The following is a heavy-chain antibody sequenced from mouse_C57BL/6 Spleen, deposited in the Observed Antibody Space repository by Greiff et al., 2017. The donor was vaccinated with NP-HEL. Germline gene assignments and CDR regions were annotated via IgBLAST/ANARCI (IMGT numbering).Heavy chain of an antibody. V-gene: IGHV5-4*01. D-gene: IGHD2-4*01. CDR3: ARDRGIYDYVPFAY. Sequence: EVQLVESGGGLVKPGGSLKLSCAASGFTFSSYAMSWVRQTPEKRLEWVATISDGGSYTYYPDNVKGRFTISRDNAKNNLYLQMSHLKSEDTAMYYCARDRGIYDYVPFAYWGQGTLVTVSA. CDR1: GFTFSSYA. J-gene: IGHJ3*01. CDR2: ISDGGSYT.